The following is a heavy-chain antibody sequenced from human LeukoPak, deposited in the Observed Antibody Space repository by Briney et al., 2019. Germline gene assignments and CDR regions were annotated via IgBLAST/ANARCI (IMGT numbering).Heavy chain of an antibody. V-gene: IGHV3-66*01. J-gene: IGHJ5*02. D-gene: IGHD3-22*01. CDR3: ARSGYYYDSSGSSS. Sequence: GGSLRLSCAASGFTVTSNYMSWVRQAPGKGLEGVSSISGVGSTSYADSVKGRFTVSRDNSRSTLYLQMDSLRVEDTAVYYCARSGYYYDSSGSSSWGQGTLVTVSS. CDR1: GFTVTSNY. CDR2: ISGVGST.